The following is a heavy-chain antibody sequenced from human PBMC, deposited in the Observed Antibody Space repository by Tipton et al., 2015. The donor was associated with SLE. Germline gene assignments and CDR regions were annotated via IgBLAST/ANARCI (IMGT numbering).Heavy chain of an antibody. CDR1: GVSISGHY. J-gene: IGHJ3*02. CDR2: IYYSGRT. Sequence: TLSLTCSVSGVSISGHYWSWIRQPPGKRLEWIGKIYYSGRTNYDPSLKSRVTMSVDTSKNQLSLNLNAVTAADTAVYFCARARGLRADDAFDIWGQGTMVTVSS. CDR3: ARARGLRADDAFDI. D-gene: IGHD5/OR15-5a*01. V-gene: IGHV4-59*11.